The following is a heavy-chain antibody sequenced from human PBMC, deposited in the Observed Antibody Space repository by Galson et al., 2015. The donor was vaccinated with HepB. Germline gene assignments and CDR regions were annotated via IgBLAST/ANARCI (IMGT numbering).Heavy chain of an antibody. V-gene: IGHV3-53*01. CDR3: VRDLRCGGDCYSVS. J-gene: IGHJ5*02. Sequence: SLRLSCATSGFTLSSNYMSWVRQTPGKGLEWVAIIYGGGHTYYAESVKGRFTISRDNSKNTLYLQMNSLRAEDTAVYYCVRDLRCGGDCYSVSWGQGTLVTGSS. D-gene: IGHD2-21*02. CDR1: GFTLSSNY. CDR2: IYGGGHT.